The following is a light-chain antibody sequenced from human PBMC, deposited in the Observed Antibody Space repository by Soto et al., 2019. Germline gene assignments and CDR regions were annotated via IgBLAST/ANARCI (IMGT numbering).Light chain of an antibody. CDR1: QGISTW. V-gene: IGKV1D-12*01. Sequence: DIQMTQSPSSVSASVGDRVTITCRASQGISTWLAWYQQKPGKAPQLLIYAASSLKSGVPSRFSGSGSGTEFPLTISSLQPEDFATYSCQQVHRFPPTFGQGTRLEIK. J-gene: IGKJ5*01. CDR2: AAS. CDR3: QQVHRFPPT.